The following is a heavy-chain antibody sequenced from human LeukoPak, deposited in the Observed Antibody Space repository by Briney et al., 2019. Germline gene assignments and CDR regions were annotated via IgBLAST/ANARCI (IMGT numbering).Heavy chain of an antibody. J-gene: IGHJ3*02. Sequence: GGSLRLSCAASGFTFDDYGMTWVRQAPGKGLEWVSSINWNGGSTGYADSVKGRFTISRDNAKNSLFLQMNSLRAEDTALYYCARGRGSYDSSGYYPYDAFDIWGQGTMVTVSS. V-gene: IGHV3-20*04. CDR3: ARGRGSYDSSGYYPYDAFDI. CDR1: GFTFDDYG. D-gene: IGHD3-22*01. CDR2: INWNGGST.